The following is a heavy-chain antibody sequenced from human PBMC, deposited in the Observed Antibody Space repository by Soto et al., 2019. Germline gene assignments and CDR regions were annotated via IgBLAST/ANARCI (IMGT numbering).Heavy chain of an antibody. V-gene: IGHV5-51*01. CDR2: IYPGDSET. Sequence: PGEAQKVSCKGSGYKFTTFWIGWVRQMPGKGLEWMGIIYPGDSETKYSPDFEGQVTISADRSTNTAYLQWRSLRASDTAMYYCARLGFPGAIYFDSWGLGTLVTVSS. J-gene: IGHJ4*02. CDR1: GYKFTTFW. CDR3: ARLGFPGAIYFDS.